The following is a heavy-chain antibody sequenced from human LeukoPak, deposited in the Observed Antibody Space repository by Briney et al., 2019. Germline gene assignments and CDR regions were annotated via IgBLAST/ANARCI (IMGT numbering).Heavy chain of an antibody. Sequence: GGSLRLSCAASGFTFSSYAMHWVRQAPGKGLEWVADISYDGSNKYCADSVKGRFTISRDNSKNTLYLQMNSLRAEDTAVYYCARDGYYYDSSGYPYYFDYWGQGTLVTVSS. CDR3: ARDGYYYDSSGYPYYFDY. D-gene: IGHD3-22*01. CDR1: GFTFSSYA. V-gene: IGHV3-30*04. CDR2: ISYDGSNK. J-gene: IGHJ4*02.